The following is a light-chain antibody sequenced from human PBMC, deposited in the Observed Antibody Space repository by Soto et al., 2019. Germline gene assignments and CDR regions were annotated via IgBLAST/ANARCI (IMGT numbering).Light chain of an antibody. CDR1: SRDIANYNY. J-gene: IGLJ1*01. CDR3: ASYTTSGTFYV. Sequence: QSVLTQPASVSGSPGQSITISCTGTSRDIANYNYVSWYQHHPGKAPKLMIYDVIDRPSGVSDRFSGSKSGNTASLTISGLQAEDEAHYYCASYTTSGTFYVFGTGTKLTVL. V-gene: IGLV2-14*03. CDR2: DVI.